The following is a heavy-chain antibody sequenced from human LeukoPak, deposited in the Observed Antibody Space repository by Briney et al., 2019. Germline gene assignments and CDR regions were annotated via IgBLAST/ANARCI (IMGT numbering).Heavy chain of an antibody. Sequence: GGSLRLSCAASGFNFGSYGMHWVRQAPGKGLEWVTIISYDGSNKYYADSVKGRFTISRDNPKNTLYLQMSSLRAEDTAVYYCATHHREGVTGREYFQHWGQGTLVTVSS. J-gene: IGHJ1*01. D-gene: IGHD6-19*01. V-gene: IGHV3-30*03. CDR1: GFNFGSYG. CDR2: ISYDGSNK. CDR3: ATHHREGVTGREYFQH.